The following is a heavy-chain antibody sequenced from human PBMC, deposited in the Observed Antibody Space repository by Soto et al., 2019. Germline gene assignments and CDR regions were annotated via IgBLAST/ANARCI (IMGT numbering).Heavy chain of an antibody. CDR1: GFAFSDFY. CDR3: ARDREPSVYHGLAV. J-gene: IGHJ6*02. V-gene: IGHV3-11*01. Sequence: PGGCLRLSCAASGFAFSDFYMSWTRQAPGKPLEWISYINGGGTTVFYADSVKGRFTISRDNAQKSLYLQMDSLTSEDTAIYYCARDREPSVYHGLAVWGQGTTVTVSS. CDR2: INGGGTTV.